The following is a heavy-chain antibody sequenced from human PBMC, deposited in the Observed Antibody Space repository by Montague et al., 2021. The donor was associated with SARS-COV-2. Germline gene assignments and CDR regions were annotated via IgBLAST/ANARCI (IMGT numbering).Heavy chain of an antibody. CDR3: ARGSGYSGYALAY. Sequence: SETLSLTCTVSGDSINNYYWSWIRQSPGKGLEYIGYIYYSGGANXYPSRGTNYNPSFESRVAISLDTSKNQFSLNPSSVTTADTAVYYCARGSGYSGYALAYWGQGILVTVSS. CDR1: GDSINNYY. V-gene: IGHV4-59*01. CDR2: IYYSGGANXYPSRGT. D-gene: IGHD5-12*01. J-gene: IGHJ4*02.